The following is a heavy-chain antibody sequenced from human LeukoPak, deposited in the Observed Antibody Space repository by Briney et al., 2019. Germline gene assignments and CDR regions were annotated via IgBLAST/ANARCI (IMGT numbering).Heavy chain of an antibody. CDR3: AKGLHSSSWYSDS. V-gene: IGHV3-23*01. J-gene: IGHJ4*02. Sequence: GGSLRLSCAASGFTFNTYTMNWVRLVQGKGLEWVSLITGNGVSTYYADSVKGRFTISRDNSKNTLYLQMNSLRAEDTAVYYCAKGLHSSSWYSDSWGQGTLVTVSS. CDR1: GFTFNTYT. D-gene: IGHD6-13*01. CDR2: ITGNGVST.